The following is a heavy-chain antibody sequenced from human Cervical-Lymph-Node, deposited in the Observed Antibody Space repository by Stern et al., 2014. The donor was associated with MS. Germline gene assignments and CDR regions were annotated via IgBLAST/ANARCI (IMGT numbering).Heavy chain of an antibody. D-gene: IGHD3-16*02. V-gene: IGHV1-69*01. CDR1: GGTISNYI. CDR3: ARATSDYIWGTYRFLDS. CDR2: IIPMFGIA. J-gene: IGHJ4*02. Sequence: VQLVESGAEVKKPGSSVKVSCKASGGTISNYIIGWVRQAPGQGLEWMGGIIPMFGIANYAEKFQDRVTITADESTSTAYMDLGSLRSEDTAVYYCARATSDYIWGTYRFLDSWGQGTLVIVSS.